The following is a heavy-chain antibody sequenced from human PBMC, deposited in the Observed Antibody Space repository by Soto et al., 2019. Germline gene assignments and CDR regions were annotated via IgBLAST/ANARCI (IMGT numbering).Heavy chain of an antibody. Sequence: GESLKISCKGSGYSFTSYWISWVRQMPGKGLEWVGRIDPSDSYTNYSPSFQGHVTISADKSISTAYLQWSSLKASDTAMYYCARHGDPYYDSSGYYGNWFDPWGQGTLVTVSS. CDR1: GYSFTSYW. D-gene: IGHD3-22*01. V-gene: IGHV5-10-1*01. CDR2: IDPSDSYT. J-gene: IGHJ5*02. CDR3: ARHGDPYYDSSGYYGNWFDP.